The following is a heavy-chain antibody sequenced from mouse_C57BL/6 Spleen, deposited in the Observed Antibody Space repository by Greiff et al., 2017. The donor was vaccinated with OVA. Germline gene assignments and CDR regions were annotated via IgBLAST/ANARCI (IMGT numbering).Heavy chain of an antibody. D-gene: IGHD2-4*01. J-gene: IGHJ3*01. CDR2: IYPGSGST. CDR1: GYTFTSYW. Sequence: QVQLQQPGAELVKPGASVKMSCKASGYTFTSYWITWVKQRPGQGLEWIGDIYPGSGSTNYNEKFKSKATLTVDTSSSTAYMQLSSLTSEDSAVYYCARGGIDYPWFAYWGQGTLVTVSA. CDR3: ARGGIDYPWFAY. V-gene: IGHV1-55*01.